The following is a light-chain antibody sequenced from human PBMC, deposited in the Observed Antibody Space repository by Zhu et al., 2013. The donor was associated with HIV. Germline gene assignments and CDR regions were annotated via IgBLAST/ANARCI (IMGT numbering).Light chain of an antibody. CDR2: GAS. V-gene: IGKV3-20*01. J-gene: IGKJ2*01. CDR3: HQYGNSPPT. Sequence: EIVMTQSPASMSVSAGERATFSCRASQSVGTNVAWYQQKPGQAPRLLVYGASTRATGIPDRFSGSGSGTDFTLTISRLEPEDSAVYYCHQYGNSPPTFGQGTKLEIK. CDR1: QSVGTN.